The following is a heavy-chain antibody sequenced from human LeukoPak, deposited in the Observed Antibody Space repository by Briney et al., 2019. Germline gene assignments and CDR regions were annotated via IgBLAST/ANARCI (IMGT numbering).Heavy chain of an antibody. CDR3: ARGSHRLYDYVWGTYESKDY. Sequence: ASVKVSCKASGYTFTNYGISWVRQAPGQGLERMGWISVYNANTNYVQKFQGRVTMTTDTSTHTAYMELRSLRSDDTAVYYCARGSHRLYDYVWGTYESKDYWGQGTLVTVSS. J-gene: IGHJ4*02. CDR1: GYTFTNYG. D-gene: IGHD3-16*01. V-gene: IGHV1-18*01. CDR2: ISVYNANT.